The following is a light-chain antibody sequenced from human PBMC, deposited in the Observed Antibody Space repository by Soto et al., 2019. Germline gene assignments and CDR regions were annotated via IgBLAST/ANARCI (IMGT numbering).Light chain of an antibody. CDR1: QSISSW. CDR2: DAS. CDR3: QQYKSYSGT. Sequence: DIQMTQSPSTLSASVGDRVTITCRASQSISSWLAWYQQKPGKAPKLLIYDASSLESGVPSRFSSSGSGTEFTLTISSLQPDDFATYYCQQYKSYSGTFGQGTKV. J-gene: IGKJ1*01. V-gene: IGKV1-5*01.